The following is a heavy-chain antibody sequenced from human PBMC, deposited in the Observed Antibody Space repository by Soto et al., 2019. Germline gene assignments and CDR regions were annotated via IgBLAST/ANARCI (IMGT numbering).Heavy chain of an antibody. V-gene: IGHV4-39*01. Sequence: SETLSLTCSVSGGSIRSNIYYWGWIRRPPGKGLEWIATVHYSGSTYYTPSLKNRVTISADTSNNQFSLRLNSVTAADTAVYYCARQHYYDSSGYYTWNWGQGTLVTVSS. CDR3: ARQHYYDSSGYYTWN. CDR1: GGSIRSNIYY. CDR2: VHYSGST. D-gene: IGHD3-22*01. J-gene: IGHJ4*02.